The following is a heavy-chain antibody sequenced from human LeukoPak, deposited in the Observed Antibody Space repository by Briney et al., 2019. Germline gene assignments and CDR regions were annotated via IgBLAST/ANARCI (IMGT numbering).Heavy chain of an antibody. Sequence: GGSLRLSCAASGFIFSSYEMNWVRQAPGKGLEWVSYISSSGSTIYYADSVKGRFTISRDNAKNSLYLQMNSLRAEDTAVHYCAELGITMIGGVWGKGTTVTISS. CDR3: AELGITMIGGV. D-gene: IGHD3-10*02. J-gene: IGHJ6*04. CDR1: GFIFSSYE. CDR2: ISSSGSTI. V-gene: IGHV3-48*03.